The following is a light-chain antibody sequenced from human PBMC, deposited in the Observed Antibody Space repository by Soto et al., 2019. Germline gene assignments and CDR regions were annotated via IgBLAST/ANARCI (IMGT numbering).Light chain of an antibody. V-gene: IGKV1-33*01. CDR1: QDINDY. J-gene: IGKJ2*01. Sequence: EIQMTQSPSSLSASLGDRVTITCQASQDINDYSNWYQQKPGKAPRLLIYGASFLEVGVPSRFSGSGSGTHFTLTISSLQPEYVATYYCQQYDSLPYTFVQGTRLEIK. CDR2: GAS. CDR3: QQYDSLPYT.